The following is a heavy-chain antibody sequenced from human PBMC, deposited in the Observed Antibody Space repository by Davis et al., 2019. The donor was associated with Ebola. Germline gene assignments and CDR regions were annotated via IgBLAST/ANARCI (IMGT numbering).Heavy chain of an antibody. CDR3: AREGIQSGDYPDS. J-gene: IGHJ5*01. CDR1: GFTFSSYW. D-gene: IGHD4-17*01. V-gene: IGHV3-74*01. Sequence: PGGSLRLSCAASGFTFSSYWMHWVRQAPGKGLVWVSRINSDGSRTSYADSVKGRFTISRDNSKNTLYLQVNSLRPDDTAVYFCAREGIQSGDYPDSWGQGTRVIVSS. CDR2: INSDGSRT.